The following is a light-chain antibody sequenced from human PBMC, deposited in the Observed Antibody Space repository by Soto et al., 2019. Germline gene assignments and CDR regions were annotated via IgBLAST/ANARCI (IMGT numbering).Light chain of an antibody. Sequence: EIVLTQSPGTLSLSPGERATLSCRASQSINSRYLAWYQQKPGQAPRLLIYGASSRATGMPDRFSGSGSGTDVTLTISRLEPEDFAVYYCQQFGSSPGFTFGPGTKVDIK. CDR3: QQFGSSPGFT. J-gene: IGKJ3*01. CDR1: QSINSRY. V-gene: IGKV3-20*01. CDR2: GAS.